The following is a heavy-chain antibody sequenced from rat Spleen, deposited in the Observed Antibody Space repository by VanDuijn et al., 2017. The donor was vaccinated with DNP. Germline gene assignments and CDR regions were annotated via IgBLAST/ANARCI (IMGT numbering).Heavy chain of an antibody. CDR2: IGTDDTNT. CDR3: VRWNSGHFDY. D-gene: IGHD4-3*01. Sequence: EVQLVESGGGLVQPGRSLKLSCAASGFTFSNYGMAWVRQAPTKGLEWVASIGTDDTNTDFRDSVKGRFTISRDNAKSSLYLQMNSLKSEDTATYYCVRWNSGHFDYWGQGVMVTVSS. CDR1: GFTFSNYG. V-gene: IGHV5S13*01. J-gene: IGHJ2*01.